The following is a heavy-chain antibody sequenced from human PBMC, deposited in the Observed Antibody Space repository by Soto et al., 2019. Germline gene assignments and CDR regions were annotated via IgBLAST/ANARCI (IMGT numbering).Heavy chain of an antibody. Sequence: SETLSLTCTVSGGSIRNYFWTWIRQPAGKRLEWIGRIYSSGNTVYNASLKSRVTMSIDMSKNQFSLKLSSMTAADTAVYYCVRDVESPGISGSWGAFDIWGQGTVVT. CDR3: VRDVESPGISGSWGAFDI. D-gene: IGHD1-20*01. CDR2: IYSSGNT. CDR1: GGSIRNYF. V-gene: IGHV4-4*07. J-gene: IGHJ3*02.